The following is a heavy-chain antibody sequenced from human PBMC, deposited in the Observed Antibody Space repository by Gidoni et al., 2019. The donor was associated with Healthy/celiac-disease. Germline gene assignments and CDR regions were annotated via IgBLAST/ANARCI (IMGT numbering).Heavy chain of an antibody. J-gene: IGHJ5*02. CDR1: GTSFSCSV. CDR2: ISGSGGST. CDR3: AKDYAMTFQSWGGWFDP. D-gene: IGHD2-21*01. Sequence: EVQLLESGGGVVQAGGSLRFSCAASGTSFSCSVMSWVRQAPGEGVEWVSAISGSGGSTYYADSVKGLFTISRDNSKNTLYLQMNSLRAEDTAVYYCAKDYAMTFQSWGGWFDPWGQGTLVTVSS. V-gene: IGHV3-23*01.